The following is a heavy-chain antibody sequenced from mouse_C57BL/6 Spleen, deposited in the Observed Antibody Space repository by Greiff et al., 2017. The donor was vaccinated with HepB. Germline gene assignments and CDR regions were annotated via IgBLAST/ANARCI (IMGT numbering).Heavy chain of an antibody. CDR1: GYTFTSYW. V-gene: IGHV1-69*01. Sequence: QVHVKQPGAELVMPGASVKLSCKASGYTFTSYWMHWVKQRPGQGLEWIGEIDPSDSYTNYNQKFKGKSTLTVDKSSSTAYMQLSSLTSEDSAVYYCARWGNYAMDYWGQGTSVTVSS. CDR2: IDPSDSYT. CDR3: ARWGNYAMDY. J-gene: IGHJ4*01.